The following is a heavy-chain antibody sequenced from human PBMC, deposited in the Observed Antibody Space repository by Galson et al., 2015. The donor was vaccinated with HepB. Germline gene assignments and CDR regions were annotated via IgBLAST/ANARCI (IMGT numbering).Heavy chain of an antibody. J-gene: IGHJ6*02. CDR2: IGTIGDT. V-gene: IGHV3-13*01. CDR1: GFTFSSQD. D-gene: IGHD3-10*01. Sequence: SLRLACAASGFTFSSQDMHWVRQTTGRGLEWDSGIGTIGDTFYSTSVRGRFTISRENAKNSLYLQMNSLRDDDTAVYYCARGHPVVRGVISDMDVWGQGTTVTVSS. CDR3: ARGHPVVRGVISDMDV.